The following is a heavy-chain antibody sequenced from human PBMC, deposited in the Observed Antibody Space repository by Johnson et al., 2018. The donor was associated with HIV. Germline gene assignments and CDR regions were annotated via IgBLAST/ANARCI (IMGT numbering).Heavy chain of an antibody. CDR3: AKSGGGPYAFDI. V-gene: IGHV3-23*04. CDR1: GFTFSSYA. Sequence: VQLVESGGGLIQPGKSLRLSCAASGFTFSSYAMSWVRQAPGKGLEWVSAISGSGGSTYYADSVKGRFTISRDNSKNTLYLQMNSLRAEDTAVYYCAKSGGGPYAFDIWGQGTMVTVSS. CDR2: ISGSGGST. J-gene: IGHJ3*02. D-gene: IGHD3-10*01.